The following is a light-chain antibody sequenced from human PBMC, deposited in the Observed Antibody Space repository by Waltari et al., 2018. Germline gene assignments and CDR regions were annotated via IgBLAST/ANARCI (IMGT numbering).Light chain of an antibody. CDR1: QSLFYSSNNKHY. J-gene: IGKJ5*01. V-gene: IGKV4-1*01. Sequence: DIVLTQSTDSLSVSLGAGATINCKSSQSLFYSSNNKHYLAWFQQKPGHPPKLLLYWASTRASGVPDRFSGSGSGTDFTLTISSLQADDVAVYYCQQYYSSITFGQGTRLEIK. CDR2: WAS. CDR3: QQYYSSIT.